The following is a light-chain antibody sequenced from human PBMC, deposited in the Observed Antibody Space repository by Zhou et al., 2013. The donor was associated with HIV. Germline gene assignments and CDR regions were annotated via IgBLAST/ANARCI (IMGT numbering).Light chain of an antibody. CDR2: QDH. V-gene: IGLV3-1*01. J-gene: IGLJ1*01. Sequence: SSDLSQPPSVSVSAGQTASVTCSGDKLGSKYASWYQQKPGQSLLLVIYQDHKRPSGIPERFSGSNSGNTATLTISGTQAMDEAVYYCQAWASTTFXVFGSGTNLTVL. CDR3: QAWASTTFXV. CDR1: KLGSKY.